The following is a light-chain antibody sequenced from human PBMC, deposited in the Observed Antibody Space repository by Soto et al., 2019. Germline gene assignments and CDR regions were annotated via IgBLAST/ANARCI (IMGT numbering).Light chain of an antibody. Sequence: DIVMTQSPLSLPVTPGEPASISCRSSQSLLHSNGYNYLDWYLQKPGQSPQLLTYLGSNRASGVPDRFSGSGSGRDFTLKISRVEAEDVGVYYCMQALHPPYTFGQGTKLEIK. J-gene: IGKJ2*01. V-gene: IGKV2-28*01. CDR3: MQALHPPYT. CDR1: QSLLHSNGYNY. CDR2: LGS.